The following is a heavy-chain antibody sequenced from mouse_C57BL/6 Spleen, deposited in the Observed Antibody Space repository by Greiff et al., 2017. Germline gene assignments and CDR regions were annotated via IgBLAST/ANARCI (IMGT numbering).Heavy chain of an antibody. V-gene: IGHV1-82*01. Sequence: QVQLKESGPELVKPGASVKISCKASGYAFSSSWMNWVKQRPGKGLEWIGRIYPGDGDTNYNGKFKGKATLTADKSSSTAYMQLSSLTSEDSAVYFCASHYYRSSYGYFDVWGTGTTVTVSS. CDR3: ASHYYRSSYGYFDV. D-gene: IGHD1-1*01. CDR1: GYAFSSSW. J-gene: IGHJ1*03. CDR2: IYPGDGDT.